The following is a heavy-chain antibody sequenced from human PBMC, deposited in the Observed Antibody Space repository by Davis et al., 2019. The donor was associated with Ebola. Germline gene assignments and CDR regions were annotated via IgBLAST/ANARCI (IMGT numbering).Heavy chain of an antibody. J-gene: IGHJ6*03. CDR2: IIPIFGIA. V-gene: IGHV1-69*13. D-gene: IGHD6-6*01. Sequence: SVTVSCQASGGTFSSYAISWVRQAPGQGLEWMGGIIPIFGIANYAQKFQGRVTITADESTSTAYMELSSLRSEDTAVYYCASSWAPSAALIYYNYMDVWGKGTTVTVSS. CDR3: ASSWAPSAALIYYNYMDV. CDR1: GGTFSSYA.